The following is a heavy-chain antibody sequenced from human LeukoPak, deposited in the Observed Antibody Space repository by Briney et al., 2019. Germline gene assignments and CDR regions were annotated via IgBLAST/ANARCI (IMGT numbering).Heavy chain of an antibody. D-gene: IGHD1-26*01. J-gene: IGHJ4*02. CDR3: ARQPLGMVGALYYFDY. Sequence: SETLSLTCTVSGGSISSYYWSWIRQPPGKGLEWIGNIYYSGSTNYNPSLKSRVSISVDTSKNQFSLKLSSVTAADTAVYYCARQPLGMVGALYYFDYWGQGTLVTVSS. V-gene: IGHV4-59*08. CDR2: IYYSGST. CDR1: GGSISSYY.